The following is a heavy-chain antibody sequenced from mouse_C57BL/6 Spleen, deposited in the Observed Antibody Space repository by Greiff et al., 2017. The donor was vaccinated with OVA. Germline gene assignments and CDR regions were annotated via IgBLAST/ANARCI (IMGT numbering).Heavy chain of an antibody. CDR3: GRKRGSSFYYFDD. Sequence: EVQLQQSGPELVKPGASVKISCKASGYSFTDYNMNWVKQSHGKSLEWIGGINPNYGTTSYNQKFKGKATLTVDESSSTAYMQLNSLTSEDSAVYYCGRKRGSSFYYFDDWGQGTTLTVSS. D-gene: IGHD1-1*01. CDR2: INPNYGTT. J-gene: IGHJ2*01. V-gene: IGHV1-39*01. CDR1: GYSFTDYN.